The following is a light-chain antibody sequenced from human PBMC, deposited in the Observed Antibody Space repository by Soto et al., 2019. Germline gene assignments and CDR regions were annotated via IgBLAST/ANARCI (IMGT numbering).Light chain of an antibody. CDR2: DAS. V-gene: IGKV1-5*01. CDR1: QSISWW. J-gene: IGKJ1*01. Sequence: DIQMTQSPSSLSASVGDRVTITCRASQSISWWLAWYQQKPGTAPKLLIYDASSLGSGVPSRFSGSGSGTEFTLTISNLQPDDFASYYCQQYKNYPWTFGQGTKVEIK. CDR3: QQYKNYPWT.